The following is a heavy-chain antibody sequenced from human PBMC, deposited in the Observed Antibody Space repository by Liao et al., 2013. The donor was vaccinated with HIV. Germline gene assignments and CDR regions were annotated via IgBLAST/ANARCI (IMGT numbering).Heavy chain of an antibody. J-gene: IGHJ4*02. CDR2: IYTSGST. V-gene: IGHV4-61*02. CDR1: GGSISSGSYY. CDR3: AGFGYSYGYQTYYFDY. Sequence: QVQLQESGPGLVKPSQTLSLTCTVSGGSISSGSYYWSWIRQPAGKGLEWIGRIYTSGSTNYNPSLKSRVTMSVDTSKNQFSLKLSSVTAADTAVYYCAGFGYSYGYQTYYFDYWGQGTLVTVSS. D-gene: IGHD5-18*01.